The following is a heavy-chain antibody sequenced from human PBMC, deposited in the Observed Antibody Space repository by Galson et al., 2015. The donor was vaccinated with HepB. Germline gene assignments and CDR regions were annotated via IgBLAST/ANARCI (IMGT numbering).Heavy chain of an antibody. CDR1: GYTFTSYG. Sequence: SVKVSCKASGYTFTSYGISWVRQAPGQGLEWMGWISAYNGNTNYAQKLQGRVTMTTDTSTSTAYMELRSLRSDDTAVYYCALWVRKPWRYCGGDCYPFDYWGQGTLVTVSS. D-gene: IGHD2-21*01. CDR3: ALWVRKPWRYCGGDCYPFDY. CDR2: ISAYNGNT. J-gene: IGHJ4*02. V-gene: IGHV1-18*01.